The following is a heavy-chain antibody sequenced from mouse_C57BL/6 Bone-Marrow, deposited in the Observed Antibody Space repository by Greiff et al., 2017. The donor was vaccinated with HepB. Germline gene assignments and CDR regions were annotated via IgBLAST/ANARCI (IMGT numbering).Heavy chain of an antibody. CDR1: GFTFSDYG. Sequence: EVQLVESGGGLVQPGGSLKLSCAASGFTFSDYGMAWVRQAPRKGPEWVAFISNLAYSIYYADTVTGRFTISRENAKNTLYLEMSSLRSEDTAMYYCARHSSGYDYFDYWGQGTTLTVSS. V-gene: IGHV5-15*01. CDR3: ARHSSGYDYFDY. J-gene: IGHJ2*01. D-gene: IGHD3-2*02. CDR2: ISNLAYSI.